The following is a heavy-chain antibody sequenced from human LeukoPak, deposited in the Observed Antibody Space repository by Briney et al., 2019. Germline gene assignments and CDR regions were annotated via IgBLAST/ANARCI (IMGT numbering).Heavy chain of an antibody. D-gene: IGHD6-13*01. CDR1: GYTFTGYY. J-gene: IGHJ6*04. Sequence: GASVKVSCKASGYTFTGYYMHWVRQAPGQGLEWMGWINPNSGGTNYAQKFQGRVTMTRDTSISTAYMELSRLRSDDTAVYYCARAIIASIAAAATDVWGKGTTVTISS. CDR2: INPNSGGT. V-gene: IGHV1-2*02. CDR3: ARAIIASIAAAATDV.